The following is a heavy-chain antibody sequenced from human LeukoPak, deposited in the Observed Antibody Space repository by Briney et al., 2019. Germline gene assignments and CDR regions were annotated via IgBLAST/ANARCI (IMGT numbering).Heavy chain of an antibody. J-gene: IGHJ4*02. V-gene: IGHV5-51*01. D-gene: IGHD3-22*01. CDR1: GYSFTSYW. Sequence: GESLKISCKGSGYSFTSYWIGWVRQMPGKGLEWMGIIYPGDSDTRYSPSFQGQVTISADKSISTAYLQWSSLKASDTAMYYCARTMADSSGYYYGGYWGQGTLVTVSS. CDR2: IYPGDSDT. CDR3: ARTMADSSGYYYGGY.